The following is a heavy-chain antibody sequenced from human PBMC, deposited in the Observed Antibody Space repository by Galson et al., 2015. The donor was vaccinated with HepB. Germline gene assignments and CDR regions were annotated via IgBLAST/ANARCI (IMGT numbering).Heavy chain of an antibody. V-gene: IGHV3-64D*06. CDR3: VKRWSSSEGDY. D-gene: IGHD6-13*01. CDR2: ISSNGGST. Sequence: SLRLSCAASGFSFNNYAMHWVRQAPGKGLEYVSAISSNGGSTFYADSARGRFTVSRDNSKNTVYLQMSSLRAEDTAVYYCVKRWSSSEGDYWGQGTLVTVSS. J-gene: IGHJ4*02. CDR1: GFSFNNYA.